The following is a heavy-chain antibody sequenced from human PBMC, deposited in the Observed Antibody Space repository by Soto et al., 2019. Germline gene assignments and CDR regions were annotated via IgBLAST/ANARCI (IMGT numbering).Heavy chain of an antibody. D-gene: IGHD1-1*01. CDR1: GGSVNSGNYY. J-gene: IGHJ3*02. Sequence: QVQLQQWGAGLLKPSETLSLTCAVFGGSVNSGNYYWSWIRQPPGKGLEWIGEMSHSGGTHFNPSLKSRLTISVDTSKNQFSLKMSSVTAADTALYYCARVERGTATTVVDAFEIWGPGTMVTVSS. CDR3: ARVERGTATTVVDAFEI. CDR2: MSHSGGT. V-gene: IGHV4-34*01.